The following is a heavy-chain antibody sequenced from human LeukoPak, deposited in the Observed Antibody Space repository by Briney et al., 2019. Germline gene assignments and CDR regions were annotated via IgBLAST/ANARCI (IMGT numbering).Heavy chain of an antibody. Sequence: NSSQTLSLTCTVSGGSISSGDYYWSWIRQPPGKGLEWIGYIYYSGSTYYNPSLKSRVTISVDTSKNQFSLKLSSVTAADTAVYYCARLVGASDFDYWGQGTLVTASS. CDR2: IYYSGST. V-gene: IGHV4-30-4*08. CDR1: GGSISSGDYY. D-gene: IGHD1-26*01. CDR3: ARLVGASDFDY. J-gene: IGHJ4*02.